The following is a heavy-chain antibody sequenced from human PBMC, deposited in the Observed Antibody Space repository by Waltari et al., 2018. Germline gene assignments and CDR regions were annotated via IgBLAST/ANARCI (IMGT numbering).Heavy chain of an antibody. V-gene: IGHV4-34*02. Sequence: QVHLQQWGAGLLKPSETLSLTCAVYGGSFSDYYRTWFRQRPGKGLEWIGEISHSGNTNYNPSLKSRVTRSIDTSKNQFSLNLDSVTATDTAIYYCARGVDYWGQGTLVTVSS. CDR3: ARGVDY. CDR2: ISHSGNT. J-gene: IGHJ4*02. CDR1: GGSFSDYY.